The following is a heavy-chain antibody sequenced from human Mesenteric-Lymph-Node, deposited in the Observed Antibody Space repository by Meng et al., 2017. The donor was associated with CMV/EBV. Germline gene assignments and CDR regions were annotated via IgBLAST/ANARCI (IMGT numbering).Heavy chain of an antibody. Sequence: ASAKVSCKASAYTFDGYYIHWVRQAPGHGLEWMGWINPNTGGTNYAQKFQGRVTMTKDTSINTAYMELSGLTSDDTAVYYCARENDFWNGYFYFDYWGQGTLVTVSS. CDR3: ARENDFWNGYFYFDY. V-gene: IGHV1-2*02. J-gene: IGHJ4*02. CDR1: AYTFDGYY. CDR2: INPNTGGT. D-gene: IGHD3-3*01.